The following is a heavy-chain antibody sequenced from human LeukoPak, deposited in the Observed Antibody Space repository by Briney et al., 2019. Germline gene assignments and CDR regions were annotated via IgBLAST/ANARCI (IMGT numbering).Heavy chain of an antibody. CDR3: TTTCAFYSRGYYYYMDV. CDR1: GFTFSTYA. Sequence: PGGSLRLSCAASGFTFSTYAISWVRQAPGKGLEWVGRIKSKTDGGTTDYAAPVKGRFTISRDDSKNTLYLQMNSLKTEDTAVYYCTTTCAFYSRGYYYYMDVWGKGTTVTVSS. D-gene: IGHD4-11*01. CDR2: IKSKTDGGTT. J-gene: IGHJ6*03. V-gene: IGHV3-15*01.